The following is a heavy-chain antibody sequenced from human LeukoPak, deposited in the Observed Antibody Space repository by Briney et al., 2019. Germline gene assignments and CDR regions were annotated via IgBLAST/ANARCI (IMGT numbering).Heavy chain of an antibody. Sequence: SQTLSLSCAISVDRVSSNNAPWTWITQSPSRVLEWLGRTFYRSKRYNDYAISVKSRITINPDTSKNQLSLQLNSVTTEDTAVYYCARGKAVSGSPTSFFDHWGQGMLVTVSS. J-gene: IGHJ4*02. CDR2: TFYRSKRYN. CDR3: ARGKAVSGSPTSFFDH. CDR1: VDRVSSNNAP. V-gene: IGHV6-1*01. D-gene: IGHD6-19*01.